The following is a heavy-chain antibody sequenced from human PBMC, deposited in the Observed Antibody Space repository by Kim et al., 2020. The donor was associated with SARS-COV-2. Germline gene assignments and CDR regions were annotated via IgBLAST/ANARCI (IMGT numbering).Heavy chain of an antibody. D-gene: IGHD3-10*01. CDR2: INSDGSST. CDR1: GFTFSSYW. CDR3: ARDEGILWFGELFLEEAPYYYYGMDV. Sequence: GGSLRLSCAASGFTFSSYWMHWVRQAPGKGLVWVSRINSDGSSTSYADSVKGRFTISRDNAKNTLYLQMNSLRAEDTAVYYCARDEGILWFGELFLEEAPYYYYGMDVWGQGTTVTVSS. J-gene: IGHJ6*02. V-gene: IGHV3-74*01.